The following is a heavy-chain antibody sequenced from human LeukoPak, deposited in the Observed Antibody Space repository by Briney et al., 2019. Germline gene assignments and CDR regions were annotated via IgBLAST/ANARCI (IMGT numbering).Heavy chain of an antibody. CDR1: GDSMTSYY. D-gene: IGHD3-16*01. V-gene: IGHV4-4*09. CDR2: IYASGST. Sequence: SETLSLTCTVSGDSMTSYYWNWIRQPPGKGLELIGYIYASGSTNYNPSLKSRVSISIDPSKNQFSLKLESVTAADTAVYFCARSYTSRNDAFDYWGQGALVAVSS. J-gene: IGHJ4*02. CDR3: ARSYTSRNDAFDY.